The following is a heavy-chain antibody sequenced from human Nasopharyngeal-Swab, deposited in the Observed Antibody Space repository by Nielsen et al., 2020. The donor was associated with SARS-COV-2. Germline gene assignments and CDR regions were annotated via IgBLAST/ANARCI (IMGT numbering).Heavy chain of an antibody. CDR2: IKSKTDGGTT. V-gene: IGHV3-15*01. CDR3: TTVRFHCSSTSCYRWFDP. Sequence: WIRQPPGKRLEWGGRIKSKTDGGTTDYAAPVKGRFTISRDDSKNTLYLQMNSLKTEDTAVYYCTTVRFHCSSTSCYRWFDPWGQGTLVTVSS. J-gene: IGHJ5*02. D-gene: IGHD2-2*01.